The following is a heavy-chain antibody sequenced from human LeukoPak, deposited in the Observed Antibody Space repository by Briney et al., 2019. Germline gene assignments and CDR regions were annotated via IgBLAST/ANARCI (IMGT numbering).Heavy chain of an antibody. CDR3: ALLAVAGKNYFDY. Sequence: GGSLRLSCAASGFTFSSYWMSWVRQAPGKGPEWVANIKQDGSEKYYVDSVKGRFTISRDNAKNSLYLQMNSLRAEDTAVYYCALLAVAGKNYFDYWGQGTLVTVSS. CDR2: IKQDGSEK. CDR1: GFTFSSYW. D-gene: IGHD6-19*01. J-gene: IGHJ4*02. V-gene: IGHV3-7*01.